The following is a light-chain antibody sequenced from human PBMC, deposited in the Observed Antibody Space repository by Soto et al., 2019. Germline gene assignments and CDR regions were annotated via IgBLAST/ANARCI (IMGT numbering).Light chain of an antibody. CDR3: QQYGSSRT. V-gene: IGKV3-20*01. CDR2: GAS. Sequence: EIVLTQSPGTLSLSPGERATLSCRASQSVSSNYLAWYQQKPGQAPRLLIYGASSRATGIPDRFSGSGSGTDFTLTISRLEPEDFSVYYCQQYGSSRTFDQGTRLEIK. CDR1: QSVSSNY. J-gene: IGKJ5*01.